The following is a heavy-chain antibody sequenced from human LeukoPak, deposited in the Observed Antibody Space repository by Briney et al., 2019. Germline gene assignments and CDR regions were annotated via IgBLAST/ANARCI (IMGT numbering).Heavy chain of an antibody. V-gene: IGHV3-53*05. CDR1: GFTVSSNY. Sequence: SGGSLRLSCAASGFTVSSNYMSWVRQAPGKGLEWVSVIYSGGSTYYADSVKGRFTISRDNAKNSLYLQMNSLRAEDTALYYCAKDARGSYSSSSDFDYWGQGTLVTVSS. J-gene: IGHJ4*02. CDR3: AKDARGSYSSSSDFDY. D-gene: IGHD6-6*01. CDR2: IYSGGST.